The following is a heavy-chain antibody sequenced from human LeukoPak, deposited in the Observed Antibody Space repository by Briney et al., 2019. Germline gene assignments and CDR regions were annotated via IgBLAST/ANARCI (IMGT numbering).Heavy chain of an antibody. CDR1: GGSISSSSYY. D-gene: IGHD4-17*01. CDR2: IYYSGST. Sequence: KPSETLSLTCTVSGGSISSSSYYWGWIRQPPGKGLEWIGSIYYSGSTYYNPSLKSRVTISVDTSKNQFSLKLSSVTAADTAVYYCARDRIYGDFPGWFDPWGQGTLVTVSS. V-gene: IGHV4-39*07. J-gene: IGHJ5*02. CDR3: ARDRIYGDFPGWFDP.